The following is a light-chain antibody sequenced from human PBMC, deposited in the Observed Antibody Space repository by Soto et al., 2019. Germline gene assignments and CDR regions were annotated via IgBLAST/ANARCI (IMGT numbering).Light chain of an antibody. CDR3: QQYNDYPWT. CDR1: QNLNNW. J-gene: IGKJ1*01. Sequence: DIQMTQSPSTLSASVGDRVTITCRASQNLNNWLAWFQQKPGKAPTLLIYKASGLESGVPSRFSGSGSGTEFTLTISSLQPDDFSTYYCQQYNDYPWTFGQGTTVEIK. CDR2: KAS. V-gene: IGKV1-5*03.